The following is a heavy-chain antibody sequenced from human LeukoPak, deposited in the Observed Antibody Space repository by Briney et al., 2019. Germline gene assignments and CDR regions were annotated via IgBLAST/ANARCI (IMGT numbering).Heavy chain of an antibody. D-gene: IGHD3-10*01. CDR1: GFTFSSYS. Sequence: GGSLRLSCAASGFTFSSYSMNWVRQAPGKGLEWVSSISSSSSYIYYADSVKGRFTISRDNAKNSLYLQMNSLRAEDTAVYYCARVGITMVRGVLGDYYYYYMDVWGKGTTVTVSS. CDR2: ISSSSSYI. J-gene: IGHJ6*03. V-gene: IGHV3-21*01. CDR3: ARVGITMVRGVLGDYYYYYMDV.